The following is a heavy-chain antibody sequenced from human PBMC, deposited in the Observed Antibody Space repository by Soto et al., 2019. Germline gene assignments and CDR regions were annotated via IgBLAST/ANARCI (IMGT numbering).Heavy chain of an antibody. CDR1: GGSISSSSYY. CDR2: IYYSGST. Sequence: QLQLQESGPGLVKPSETLSLTCTVSGGSISSSSYYWGWIRQPPGKGLEWIGSIYYSGSTYYNPSLKSQVTISVDTSKNQFSPKLSSVTAADTAVYYCASHTMYYYDSSGYLFDYWGQGTLVTVSS. J-gene: IGHJ4*02. V-gene: IGHV4-39*01. CDR3: ASHTMYYYDSSGYLFDY. D-gene: IGHD3-22*01.